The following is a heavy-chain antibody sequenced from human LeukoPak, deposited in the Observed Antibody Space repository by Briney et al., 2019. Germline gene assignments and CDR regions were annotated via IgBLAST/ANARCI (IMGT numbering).Heavy chain of an antibody. J-gene: IGHJ6*02. V-gene: IGHV1-2*02. CDR3: AREGHQLLLTGMDV. Sequence: ATVKVSCKASGYTFTAYYMHWVRQAPGQGLEWMGWINPNSGGSNYAQKFQGRVTMTREPSISTAYMELSRLRSDDTAVYYCAREGHQLLLTGMDVWGQGTTVTVSS. CDR1: GYTFTAYY. D-gene: IGHD2-15*01. CDR2: INPNSGGS.